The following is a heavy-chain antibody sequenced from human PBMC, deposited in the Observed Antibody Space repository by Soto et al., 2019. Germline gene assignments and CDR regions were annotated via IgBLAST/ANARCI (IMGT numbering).Heavy chain of an antibody. CDR2: ISGSGDIT. D-gene: IGHD3-9*01. Sequence: EVQLLESGGGLVQPGGSLRLSCAVSGFSFSNSAMTCVRQAPGKGLEWVSGISGSGDITYNPDSVKGRFAISRDTSKNVVYLPMRRLRAEDTAVYYCAKVPQWILRYHDWFFDYWGQGTLVTVSS. CDR3: AKVPQWILRYHDWFFDY. V-gene: IGHV3-23*01. CDR1: GFSFSNSA. J-gene: IGHJ4*02.